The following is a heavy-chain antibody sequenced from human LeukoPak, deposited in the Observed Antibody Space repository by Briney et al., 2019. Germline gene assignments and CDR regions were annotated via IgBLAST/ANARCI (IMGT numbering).Heavy chain of an antibody. CDR1: GFTFSSYW. V-gene: IGHV3-74*01. D-gene: IGHD3-16*02. CDR2: INSDGSST. CDR3: ARGGYVWGSYRYTENDY. Sequence: QPGGSLRLSCAASGFTFSSYWMRWVRQAPGKGLVWVSRINSDGSSTSYADSVKGRFTISRDNAKNTLYLQMNSLRAEDTAVYYCARGGYVWGSYRYTENDYWGQGTLVTVSS. J-gene: IGHJ4*02.